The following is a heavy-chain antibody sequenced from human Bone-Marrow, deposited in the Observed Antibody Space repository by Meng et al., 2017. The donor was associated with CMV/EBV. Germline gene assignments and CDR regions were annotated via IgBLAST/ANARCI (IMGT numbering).Heavy chain of an antibody. CDR3: AREGWPRGFDI. J-gene: IGHJ3*02. Sequence: GESLKISCAVSGFTFSSYWMHWVRQAPGKGLVWVSRINSDGSSTSYADSVKGRFTISRDNAKNTLYLQMNSLRAEDTAVYYCAREGWPRGFDIWGQGTMVTVSS. D-gene: IGHD2-15*01. CDR2: INSDGSST. CDR1: GFTFSSYW. V-gene: IGHV3-74*01.